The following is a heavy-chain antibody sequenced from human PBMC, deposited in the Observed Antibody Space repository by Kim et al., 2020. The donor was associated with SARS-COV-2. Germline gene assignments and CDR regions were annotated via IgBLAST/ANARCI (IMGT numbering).Heavy chain of an antibody. V-gene: IGHV1-24*01. CDR3: ATAPSYCSSTSCHPNWFDP. CDR2: FDPEDGET. CDR1: GYTLIELS. J-gene: IGHJ5*02. Sequence: ASVKVSCKVSGYTLIELSMHWVRQAPGKGLEWMGGFDPEDGETIYAQKVQGRVTMTEDTSTDTAYMELSSLRSEDTAVYYCATAPSYCSSTSCHPNWFDPWGQGTLVTVSS. D-gene: IGHD2-2*01.